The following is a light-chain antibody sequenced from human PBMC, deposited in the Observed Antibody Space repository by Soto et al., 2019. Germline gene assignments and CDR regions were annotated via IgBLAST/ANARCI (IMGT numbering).Light chain of an antibody. J-gene: IGKJ3*01. CDR1: QTIGSW. CDR2: KAS. V-gene: IGKV1-5*03. Sequence: DIQMTQSPSTLSASVGDSVIITCRASQTIGSWLAWYQQKPGKVPKLLIHKASSLESGVSSRFSGSGSATEFTLTIRSLQPDDFATYYCQQYSSLSAFGPGTKVDIK. CDR3: QQYSSLSA.